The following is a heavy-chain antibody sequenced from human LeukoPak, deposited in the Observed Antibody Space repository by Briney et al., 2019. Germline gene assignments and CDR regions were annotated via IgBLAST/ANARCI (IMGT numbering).Heavy chain of an antibody. CDR2: INHSGST. J-gene: IGHJ4*02. CDR3: ARGRRNGKFDY. V-gene: IGHV4-34*01. Sequence: SETLSLTCAVYGWSFSGYYWSWIRQPPGKGREWIGEINHSGSTNTNPSLKSRVTRSVDASKNQFSLKLSSVTAADTAMFYCARGRRNGKFDYWGQGTLVTVSS. CDR1: GWSFSGYY. D-gene: IGHD4-11*01.